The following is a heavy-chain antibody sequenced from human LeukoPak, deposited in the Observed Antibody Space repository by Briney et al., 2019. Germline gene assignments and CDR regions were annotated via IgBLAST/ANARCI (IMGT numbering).Heavy chain of an antibody. CDR2: INHSGSS. Sequence: ASETLSLTCAVYGGSFSGYYWTWIRQPPGKGLEWIGEINHSGSSNYNPSLKTRVTISVDTSKNQFSLKLHSVTAADTAVYYCARARGTEPIDYLGQGTLVTVSS. V-gene: IGHV4-34*01. J-gene: IGHJ4*02. CDR1: GGSFSGYY. D-gene: IGHD1/OR15-1a*01. CDR3: ARARGTEPIDY.